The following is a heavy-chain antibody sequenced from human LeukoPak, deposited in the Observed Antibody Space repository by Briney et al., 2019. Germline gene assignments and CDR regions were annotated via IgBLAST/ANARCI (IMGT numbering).Heavy chain of an antibody. J-gene: IGHJ4*02. D-gene: IGHD6-19*01. CDR1: GFTFSDYS. V-gene: IGHV3-21*01. CDR2: ITPSSAYI. CDR3: ARASGTSGWYPAFDY. Sequence: GGSLRLSCAASGFTFSDYSMTWVRQAPGKGLEWVSSITPSSAYIYYADSVKGRFTISRDSANNSLSLQMNSLRAEDTAVYYCARASGTSGWYPAFDYWGQGTLVTVSS.